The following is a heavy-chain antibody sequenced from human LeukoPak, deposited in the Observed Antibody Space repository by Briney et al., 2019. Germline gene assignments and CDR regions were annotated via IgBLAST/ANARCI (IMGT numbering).Heavy chain of an antibody. CDR3: ARGVIVVVPAARVHNWFDP. D-gene: IGHD2-2*01. J-gene: IGHJ5*02. CDR2: INHSGST. CDR1: GGSFSGYY. V-gene: IGHV4-34*01. Sequence: NTSETLSLTCAVYGGSFSGYYWSWIRQPPGKGLEWIGEINHSGSTNYNPSLKSRVTISVDTSKNQFSLKLSSVTAADTTVYYCARGVIVVVPAARVHNWFDPSGQGTLVTVSS.